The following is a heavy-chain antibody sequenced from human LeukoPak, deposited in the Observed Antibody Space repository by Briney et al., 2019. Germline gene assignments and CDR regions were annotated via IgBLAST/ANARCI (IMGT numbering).Heavy chain of an antibody. CDR1: GFTFSAYG. D-gene: IGHD6-19*01. Sequence: PGGSLRLSCAASGFTFSAYGMHSVRHPPGKGRDWVAFISYDGSHEFYADSVKGRFTISRDNSKNTLYLQMNSLRAEDTAVYYCAKDAGSGWYVPGYWGQGTLVTVSS. CDR3: AKDAGSGWYVPGY. J-gene: IGHJ4*02. CDR2: ISYDGSHE. V-gene: IGHV3-30*18.